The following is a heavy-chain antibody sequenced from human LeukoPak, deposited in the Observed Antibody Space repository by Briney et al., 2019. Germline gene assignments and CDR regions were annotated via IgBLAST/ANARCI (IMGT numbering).Heavy chain of an antibody. Sequence: PSETLALSCTDSVGSISSYYWSWIRQPAGKGLEWIGRIYTSGSTNYNPSLKSRVTMSVDTSKNQFSLKLSSVTAADTAVYYCARGSSIVVVTAIRSAAFDIWGQGTMVTVSS. CDR3: ARGSSIVVVTAIRSAAFDI. J-gene: IGHJ3*02. CDR1: VGSISSYY. D-gene: IGHD2-21*02. V-gene: IGHV4-4*07. CDR2: IYTSGST.